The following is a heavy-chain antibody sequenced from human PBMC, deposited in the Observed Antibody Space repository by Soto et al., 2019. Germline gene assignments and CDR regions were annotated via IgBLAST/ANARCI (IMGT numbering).Heavy chain of an antibody. CDR3: ARGTGEGATSHFDY. Sequence: QVQLVQSGAEVKKPGASVKVSCKASGYTFTGYYMHWVRQAPGQGLEWMGWINPNSGGTNYAQKLQGWVTMTRDTSISTAYRELSRLRSDDTAVYYCARGTGEGATSHFDYWGQGTLVTVSS. V-gene: IGHV1-2*04. CDR1: GYTFTGYY. J-gene: IGHJ4*02. D-gene: IGHD3-16*01. CDR2: INPNSGGT.